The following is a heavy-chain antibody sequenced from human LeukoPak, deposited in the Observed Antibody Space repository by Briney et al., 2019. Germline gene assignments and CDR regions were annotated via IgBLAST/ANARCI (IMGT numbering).Heavy chain of an antibody. CDR1: GYTFTSYG. D-gene: IGHD2-2*01. V-gene: IGHV1-18*01. CDR2: ISAYNGNT. CDR3: ARPYCSSTSCYNWFDP. J-gene: IGHJ5*02. Sequence: GASVKVSCKASGYTFTSYGISWVRQAPGQGLEWMGWISAYNGNTNYAQKLQGRVTMTTDTSTSTAYMELRSLRSDDTAVYYCARPYCSSTSCYNWFDPWGQGTLVTVSS.